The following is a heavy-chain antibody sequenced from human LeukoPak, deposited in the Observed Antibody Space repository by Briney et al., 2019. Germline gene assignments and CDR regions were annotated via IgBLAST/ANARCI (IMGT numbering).Heavy chain of an antibody. D-gene: IGHD6-6*01. CDR1: GGSVSSGSYY. CDR2: IYYGGST. J-gene: IGHJ6*02. Sequence: SETLSLTCTVSGGSVSSGSYYWSWIRQPPGKGLEWIGYIYYGGSTNYNPSLKSRVTISVDTSKKQVSLNLSSVTAADTAVYYCARVAARYVGMDVWGQGTTVTVSS. V-gene: IGHV4-61*01. CDR3: ARVAARYVGMDV.